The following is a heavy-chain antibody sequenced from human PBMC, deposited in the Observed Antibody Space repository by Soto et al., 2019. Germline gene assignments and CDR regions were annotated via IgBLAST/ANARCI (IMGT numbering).Heavy chain of an antibody. CDR3: TRDEGDS. J-gene: IGHJ4*02. Sequence: EVQVVESGGGLVQPGGSLRLSCAASGFTFSNDWMTWVRQAAGKGLEWVANIKEDGSEKYYADSVKGRFTISRDNAKNSLYLQMSSLRAEDTAVYYCTRDEGDSWGQGTLVTVSS. CDR1: GFTFSNDW. V-gene: IGHV3-7*01. CDR2: IKEDGSEK.